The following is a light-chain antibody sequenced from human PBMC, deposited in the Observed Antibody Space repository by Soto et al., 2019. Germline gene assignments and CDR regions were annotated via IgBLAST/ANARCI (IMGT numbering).Light chain of an antibody. CDR3: QQYASTPAT. V-gene: IGKV3-20*01. CDR1: QSVVNNY. Sequence: EIVLTQSPGTLSLSPGERATLSCRASQSVVNNYLAWYQQKPGQAPRLLIYGASIRATGNPDRFSGSGSGTDFTLTISRLEPEDFAIYFCQQYASTPATFGQGTNLEIK. J-gene: IGKJ2*01. CDR2: GAS.